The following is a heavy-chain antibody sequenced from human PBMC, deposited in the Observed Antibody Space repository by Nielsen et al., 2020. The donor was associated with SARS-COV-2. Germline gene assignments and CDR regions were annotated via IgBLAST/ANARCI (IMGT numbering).Heavy chain of an antibody. CDR2: IIPIFGTA. CDR1: GGTFSSYA. V-gene: IGHV1-69*13. CDR3: ANFAQIDGDYSNYEDY. D-gene: IGHD4-11*01. Sequence: SVKISCKASGGTFSSYAISWVRQAPAQGLEWMGGIIPIFGTANYAQKFQGRVTITADESTSTAYMELSSLRSEDTAVYYCANFAQIDGDYSNYEDYWGQGTLVTVSS. J-gene: IGHJ4*02.